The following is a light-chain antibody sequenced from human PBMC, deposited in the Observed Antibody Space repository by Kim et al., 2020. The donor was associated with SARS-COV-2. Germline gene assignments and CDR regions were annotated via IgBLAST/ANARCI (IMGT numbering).Light chain of an antibody. J-gene: IGLJ3*02. Sequence: SELTQDPAVSVALGQTVRITCQGDSLRSYYASWYQQKPGQAPVLVIYGKNNRPSGIPDRFSGSSSGNTASLTITGAQAEDEADYYCNSRDSSGNRWVFGGVTQLTVL. V-gene: IGLV3-19*01. CDR3: NSRDSSGNRWV. CDR1: SLRSYY. CDR2: GKN.